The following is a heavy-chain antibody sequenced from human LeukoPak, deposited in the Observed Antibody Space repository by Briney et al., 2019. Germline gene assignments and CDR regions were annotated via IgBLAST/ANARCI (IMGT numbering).Heavy chain of an antibody. V-gene: IGHV3-30*02. J-gene: IGHJ4*02. CDR2: IRNDGSDK. CDR1: GFIFSTYG. CDR3: GKDRGFGQFLWGNDY. D-gene: IGHD3-10*01. Sequence: PGRSLRLSCVASGFIFSTYGMHWVRQAPGKGLEWVAFIRNDGSDKYYAVSVKGRFTISRDNSKNTLYLQMNSLRAEDTALYYCGKDRGFGQFLWGNDYWGQGTLVTVSS.